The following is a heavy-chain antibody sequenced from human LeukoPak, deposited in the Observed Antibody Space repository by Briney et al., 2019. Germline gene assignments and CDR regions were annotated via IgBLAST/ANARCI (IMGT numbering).Heavy chain of an antibody. CDR3: ARVPYYYDSSGYYGIVYFDY. V-gene: IGHV4-39*07. D-gene: IGHD3-22*01. Sequence: PSETLSLTCTVSGGSLSSSSYYWGWIRQPPGKGLEWIGSIYYSGSTYYHPSLKSRVTISVDTSKNQFSLKLSSVTAADTAVYYCARVPYYYDSSGYYGIVYFDYWGQGTLVTVSS. CDR2: IYYSGST. CDR1: GGSLSSSSYY. J-gene: IGHJ4*02.